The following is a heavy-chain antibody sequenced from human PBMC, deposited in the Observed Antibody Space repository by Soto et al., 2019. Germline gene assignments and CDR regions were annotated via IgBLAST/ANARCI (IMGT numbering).Heavy chain of an antibody. CDR3: TRHGALTGTDFDY. CDR1: GFTFSGSA. J-gene: IGHJ4*02. CDR2: IRSKANSYAT. Sequence: PGGSLRLSYAASGFTFSGSAMHWVRQASGKGLEWVGRIRSKANSYATAYAASVKGRFTISRDDSKNTAYLQMNSLKTEDTAVYYCTRHGALTGTDFDYWGQGTLVTVSS. V-gene: IGHV3-73*01. D-gene: IGHD1-20*01.